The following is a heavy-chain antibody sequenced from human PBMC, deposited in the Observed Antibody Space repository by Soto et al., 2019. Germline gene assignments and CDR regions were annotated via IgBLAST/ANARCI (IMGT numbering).Heavy chain of an antibody. Sequence: PSETLSLTRAVYGGSFSGYYWSWIRQPPGKGLEWIGEINHSGSTNYNPSLKSRVTISVDTSKNQFSLKLSSVTAADTAVYYCARVLLGYCSSTSCYTLDYWGQGTLVTVSS. CDR3: ARVLLGYCSSTSCYTLDY. D-gene: IGHD2-2*02. V-gene: IGHV4-34*01. CDR1: GGSFSGYY. CDR2: INHSGST. J-gene: IGHJ4*02.